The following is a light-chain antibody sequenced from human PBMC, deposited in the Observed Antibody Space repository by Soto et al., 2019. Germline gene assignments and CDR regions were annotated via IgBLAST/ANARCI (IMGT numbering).Light chain of an antibody. J-gene: IGLJ2*01. CDR2: EVS. CDR3: NSYTGTSTLVI. V-gene: IGLV2-14*01. CDR1: SSDVGGYNY. Sequence: QSVLTQPASVSGSPGQSITISCTGTSSDVGGYNYVSWYQQHPGKAPKLMIYEVSNRPSGVSDRFSGSKSGNTASLTISGLQADDEADYYCNSYTGTSTLVIFGGGTKLTVL.